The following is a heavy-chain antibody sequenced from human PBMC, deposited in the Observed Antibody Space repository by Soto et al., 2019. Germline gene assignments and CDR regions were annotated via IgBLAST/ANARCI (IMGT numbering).Heavy chain of an antibody. CDR2: ISGSGATT. Sequence: GWPLRLSCSASEFTFSSYARHWVLKNPGKGLEWVSAISGSGATTSYADSVKGRFTVSRDNSKNTLYLQMNSLRVEDTAVYHCAKLRYFDWSAYNWFEYWGQGTPVTAPQ. D-gene: IGHD3-9*01. J-gene: IGHJ5*01. V-gene: IGHV3-23*01. CDR3: AKLRYFDWSAYNWFEY. CDR1: EFTFSSYA.